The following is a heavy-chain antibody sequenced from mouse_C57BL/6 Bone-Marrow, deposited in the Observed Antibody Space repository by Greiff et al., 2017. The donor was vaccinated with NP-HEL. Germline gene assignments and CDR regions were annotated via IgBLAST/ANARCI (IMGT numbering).Heavy chain of an antibody. V-gene: IGHV1-26*01. CDR2: INPNNGGT. J-gene: IGHJ3*01. CDR1: GYTFTDYY. CDR3: ARTRRRFGY. Sequence: EVKLQQSGPELVKPGASVKISCKASGYTFTDYYMNWVKQSHGKSLEWIGDINPNNGGTSYNQKFKGKATLTVDKSSSTAYMELRSLTSEDSAVYYCARTRRRFGYWGQGTLVTVSA. D-gene: IGHD3-3*01.